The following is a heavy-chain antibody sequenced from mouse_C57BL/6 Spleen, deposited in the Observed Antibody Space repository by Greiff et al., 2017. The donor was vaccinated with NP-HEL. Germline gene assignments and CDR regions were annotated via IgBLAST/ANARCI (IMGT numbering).Heavy chain of an antibody. Sequence: QVQLQQSGPELVKPGASVKISRKASGYAFSSSWMNWVKQRPGKGLEWIGRIYPGDGDTNYNGKFKGKATLTADKSSSTAYMQLSSLTSEDSAVYFCARNEEAWFAYWGQGTLVTVSA. CDR1: GYAFSSSW. CDR2: IYPGDGDT. CDR3: ARNEEAWFAY. V-gene: IGHV1-82*01. J-gene: IGHJ3*01.